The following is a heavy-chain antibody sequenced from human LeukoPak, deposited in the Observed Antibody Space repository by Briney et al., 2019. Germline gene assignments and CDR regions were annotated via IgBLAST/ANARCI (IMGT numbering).Heavy chain of an antibody. CDR2: ISAGSSNT. V-gene: IGHV3-48*01. J-gene: IGHJ4*02. D-gene: IGHD1-26*01. CDR3: ARSAVQANTPVNIDF. CDR1: GFIFDSYG. Sequence: GGSLRLSCSASGFIFDSYGMNWVRQAPGSGLQWVSYISAGSSNTFYADSVKGRFTISRDDADNLLHLQMNSLSAEDTAVYYCARSAVQANTPVNIDFRGKGDLVSAS.